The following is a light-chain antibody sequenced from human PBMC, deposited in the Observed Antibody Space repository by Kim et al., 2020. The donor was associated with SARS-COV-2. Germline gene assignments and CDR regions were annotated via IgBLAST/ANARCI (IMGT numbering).Light chain of an antibody. CDR2: GVS. V-gene: IGKV3-15*01. CDR3: QQYDNWPPWT. J-gene: IGKJ1*01. Sequence: EILMTQSPATLSVSPGERATLSCRASHSVSGNLAWYQQKRGQAPRLLIYGVSTRATGIPARFSGSGSGTEFTLTISSLQSEDFAVYYCQQYDNWPPWTFGQGTKLEI. CDR1: HSVSGN.